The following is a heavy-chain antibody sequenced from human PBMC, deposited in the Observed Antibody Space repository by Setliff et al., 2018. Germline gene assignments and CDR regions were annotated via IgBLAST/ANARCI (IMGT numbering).Heavy chain of an antibody. D-gene: IGHD4-17*01. CDR2: IIPILGIA. J-gene: IGHJ4*02. CDR3: ARTTRSYFDY. V-gene: IGHV1-69*10. Sequence: GASVKVSCKASGGTFSSYAISWVRQAPGQGLEWMGGIIPILGIANYAQKFQGRVTITTDESTSTAYMELSSLRSEDTAVYYCARTTRSYFDYWGQGTLVTVSS. CDR1: GGTFSSYA.